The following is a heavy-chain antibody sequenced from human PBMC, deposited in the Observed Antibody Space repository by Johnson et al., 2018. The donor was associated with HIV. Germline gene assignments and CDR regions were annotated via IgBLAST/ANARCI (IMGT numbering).Heavy chain of an antibody. D-gene: IGHD6-13*01. CDR1: GFTFSSYW. CDR3: ARDQITAVGNDAFDI. CDR2: IKQDGSAK. J-gene: IGHJ3*02. Sequence: VQLVESGGGLVQPGGSLRLSCAASGFTFSSYWMSWVRQAPGKGLEWVANIKQDGSAKYYVDSVKGRFTISRDSAKNSLYLQMNSLRAEDTAVYYCARDQITAVGNDAFDIWGQGTMVTVSS. V-gene: IGHV3-7*01.